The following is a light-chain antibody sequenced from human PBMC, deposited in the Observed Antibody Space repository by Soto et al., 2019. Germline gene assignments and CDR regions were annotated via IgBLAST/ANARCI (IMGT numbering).Light chain of an antibody. CDR1: QSVSSN. Sequence: EIVMTQSPATLSVSPGERATLSCRASQSVSSNLAWYQQKPGQAPRLLIYGASTRATGIPSRFSGSESGTDFILTISSLQPEDFATYYCQQIYAAPVTFGQGTKVEIK. V-gene: IGKV3-15*01. J-gene: IGKJ1*01. CDR2: GAS. CDR3: QQIYAAPVT.